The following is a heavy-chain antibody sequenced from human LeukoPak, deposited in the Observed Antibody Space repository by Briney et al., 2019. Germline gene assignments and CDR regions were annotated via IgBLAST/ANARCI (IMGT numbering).Heavy chain of an antibody. D-gene: IGHD5-12*01. CDR3: ARDLGGGYDVYFDY. Sequence: ASVKVSCKASGYTFTGYYMHWVRQAPGQGLEWMGWINPNSGGTNYAQKFQGRVTMTRDTSISTAYMELSRLRSDDTAVYYCARDLGGGYDVYFDYWGQGTLVTVSS. V-gene: IGHV1-2*02. J-gene: IGHJ4*02. CDR2: INPNSGGT. CDR1: GYTFTGYY.